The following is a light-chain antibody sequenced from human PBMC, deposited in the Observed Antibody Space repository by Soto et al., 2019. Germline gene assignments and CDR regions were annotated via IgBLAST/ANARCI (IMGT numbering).Light chain of an antibody. CDR2: KAS. CDR1: QTISSW. J-gene: IGKJ1*01. CDR3: KHYNSYSDA. V-gene: IGKV1-5*03. Sequence: EMQMTQSPSTLSGDVAHRVKITFSSSQTISSWLAWYQQKPGKAPKLLIYKASTLKSGVPSRFSGSGSGTEFTLTISSLQTDDFATYSCKHYNSYSDAFGKGTKVDIK.